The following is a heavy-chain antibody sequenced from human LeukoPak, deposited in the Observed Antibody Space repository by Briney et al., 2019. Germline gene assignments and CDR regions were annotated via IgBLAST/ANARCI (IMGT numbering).Heavy chain of an antibody. CDR2: ISGSGGST. CDR1: GFTFSSYA. Sequence: GGSLRLSCAASGFTFSSYAMSWVRQAPGKGLEWVSAISGSGGSTYYADSVKGRFTISRDNSKNTLYPQMSSLRAEDTAVYYCAKASSSSWYVLGNWGQGALVTVSS. CDR3: AKASSSSWYVLGN. V-gene: IGHV3-23*01. D-gene: IGHD6-13*01. J-gene: IGHJ4*02.